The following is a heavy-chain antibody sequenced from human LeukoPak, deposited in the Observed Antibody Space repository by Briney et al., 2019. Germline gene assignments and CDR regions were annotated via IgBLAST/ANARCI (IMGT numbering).Heavy chain of an antibody. CDR1: GFTFSGYW. CDR2: IKQDGSEK. D-gene: IGHD1-26*01. Sequence: GGSLRLSCAASGFTFSGYWMTWVRQAPGKGLEWVAKIKQDGSEKYYVDSVKGRFAISRDNSKNTLYLQMNSLRAEDTALYYCARTMYITGSSDFDYWGQGTLVTVSS. CDR3: ARTMYITGSSDFDY. V-gene: IGHV3-7*02. J-gene: IGHJ4*02.